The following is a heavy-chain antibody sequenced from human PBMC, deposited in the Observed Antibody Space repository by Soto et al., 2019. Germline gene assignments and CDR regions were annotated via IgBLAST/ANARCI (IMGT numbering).Heavy chain of an antibody. CDR1: GGSISSYY. J-gene: IGHJ4*02. CDR2: IYYSGST. V-gene: IGHV4-59*08. D-gene: IGHD3-3*02. Sequence: QVQLQESGPGLVKPSETLSLTCTVSGGSISSYYWSWIRQPPGKGLEWIGYIYYSGSTNYNPSLKSRVTISVDTSKNQFSLKLSSVTAADTAVYDCARHHFSRPIPGDYWGQGTLVTVSS. CDR3: ARHHFSRPIPGDY.